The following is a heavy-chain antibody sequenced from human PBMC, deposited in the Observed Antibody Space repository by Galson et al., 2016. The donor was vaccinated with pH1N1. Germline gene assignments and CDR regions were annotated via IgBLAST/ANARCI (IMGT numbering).Heavy chain of an antibody. V-gene: IGHV4-4*07. CDR3: ARAETAMDLFDY. CDR2: IYSSGST. J-gene: IGHJ4*02. CDR1: GGSINNYY. D-gene: IGHD5-18*01. Sequence: LSLTCTVSGGSINNYYWTWIRQPAGKGPEWIGRIYSSGSTKYNPSLKSRVTMVIDKSKNHFSLKLRSVSAADSAMYFCARAETAMDLFDYWGQGILVTVSS.